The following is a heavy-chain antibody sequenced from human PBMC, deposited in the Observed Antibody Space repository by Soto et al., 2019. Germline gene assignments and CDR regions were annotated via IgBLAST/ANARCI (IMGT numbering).Heavy chain of an antibody. V-gene: IGHV4-34*01. D-gene: IGHD2-8*02. J-gene: IGHJ4*02. CDR2: INHSGGT. CDR1: GGSFSGYY. CDR3: ARDKITGLFDY. Sequence: SETLSLTCAVYGGSFSGYYWTWIRQPPGTGLEWIGEINHSGGTNYNPSLKSRATISVDTSKNQFSLKLTSVTAADTAVYYCARDKITGLFDYWGQGTLVTVSS.